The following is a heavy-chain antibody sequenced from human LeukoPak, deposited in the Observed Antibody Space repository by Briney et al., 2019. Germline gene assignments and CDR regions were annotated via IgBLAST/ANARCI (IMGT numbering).Heavy chain of an antibody. J-gene: IGHJ4*02. CDR1: GFTFSSYN. V-gene: IGHV3-48*01. CDR3: AKDHYGIVGATHFDY. D-gene: IGHD1-26*01. Sequence: GGSLRLSCAASGFTFSSYNMNWVRQAPGKGLEWVSYISSRSSTIYYADSVKGRFTISRDNSKNTLYLQMNSLRAEDTAVYYCAKDHYGIVGATHFDYWGQGTLVTVSS. CDR2: ISSRSSTI.